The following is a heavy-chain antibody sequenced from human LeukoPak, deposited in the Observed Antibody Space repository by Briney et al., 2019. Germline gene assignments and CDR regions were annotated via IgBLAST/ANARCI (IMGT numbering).Heavy chain of an antibody. D-gene: IGHD3-10*01. CDR2: IYSGGST. Sequence: GGSLRLSCAASGFTVSSNYMSWVRQAPGKGLEWVSVIYSGGSTYYADSVKGRFTISRDNSKNTLYLQMNSLRAEDTAVYCCARGFPEGAFDYWGQGTLVTVSS. CDR3: ARGFPEGAFDY. V-gene: IGHV3-53*01. J-gene: IGHJ4*02. CDR1: GFTVSSNY.